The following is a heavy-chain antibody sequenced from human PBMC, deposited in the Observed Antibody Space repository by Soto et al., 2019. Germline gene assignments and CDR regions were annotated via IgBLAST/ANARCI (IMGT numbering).Heavy chain of an antibody. CDR3: VRARYSSGWDY. CDR2: INPNSGGT. J-gene: IGHJ4*02. Sequence: QVQLVQSGAEVKKPGASVKVSCKAPGYTFTGYYIHWVRQAPGQGLEWMGWINPNSGGTNYAQKFQGWVTMTRDTPISTAYMELGRLIFDDTAVYYCVRARYSSGWDYWGQGTQVTVSS. V-gene: IGHV1-2*04. CDR1: GYTFTGYY. D-gene: IGHD6-19*01.